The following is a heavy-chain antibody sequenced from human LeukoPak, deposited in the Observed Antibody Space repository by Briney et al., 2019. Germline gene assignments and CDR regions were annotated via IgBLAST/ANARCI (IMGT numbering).Heavy chain of an antibody. CDR3: ARLGIAAAGPGGY. V-gene: IGHV4-34*01. Sequence: PSETLSLTCAVYGGSFSGYYWSWIRQPPGKGLEWIGEINHSGSTNYNPSLKSRVTISVDTSKNQFSLKLNSVTATDTAMYYCARLGIAAAGPGGYWGQGTLVTVSS. J-gene: IGHJ4*02. D-gene: IGHD6-13*01. CDR2: INHSGST. CDR1: GGSFSGYY.